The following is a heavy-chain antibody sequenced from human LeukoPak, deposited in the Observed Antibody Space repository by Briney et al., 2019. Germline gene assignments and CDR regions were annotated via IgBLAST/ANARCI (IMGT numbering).Heavy chain of an antibody. D-gene: IGHD3-22*01. J-gene: IGHJ4*02. Sequence: GGSLRLSCAASGFTFSNAWMSWVRQAPGKGLEWVGRIKSKTDGGTTDYAAPVKGRFTISRDDSKNTLYLQMNSLKTEDTAVYYCTTVAYYYDSSGYYSEVDYWGQGTLVTVSS. CDR2: IKSKTDGGTT. CDR3: TTVAYYYDSSGYYSEVDY. CDR1: GFTFSNAW. V-gene: IGHV3-15*01.